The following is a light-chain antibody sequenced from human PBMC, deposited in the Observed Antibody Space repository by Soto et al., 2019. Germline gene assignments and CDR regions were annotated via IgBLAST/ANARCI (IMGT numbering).Light chain of an antibody. CDR1: QSVLYSSNNKNY. CDR3: QQYDSTPRT. Sequence: DIVMTQSPDSLAVSLGERATINCKSSQSVLYSSNNKNYLAWYQQKPGQPPKLLIYWASTRESGVPDRFSGSGSGTDFTRTSSSLQAEDVAVYYCQQYDSTPRTFGQGTKVEIK. V-gene: IGKV4-1*01. J-gene: IGKJ1*01. CDR2: WAS.